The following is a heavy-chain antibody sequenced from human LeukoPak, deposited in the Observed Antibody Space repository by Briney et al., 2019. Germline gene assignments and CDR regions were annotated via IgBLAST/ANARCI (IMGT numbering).Heavy chain of an antibody. J-gene: IGHJ3*02. V-gene: IGHV3-30*04. CDR2: ISYDGTKT. CDR3: ARGRGGNMGDAFDI. Sequence: GGSLRLSCAASGFTFSRYAMHWVRQAPGKGLEWVALISYDGTKTFYADSVEGRFTISRDNSNTLYLQMSSLRAEDTAVYYCARGRGGNMGDAFDIWGQGTMVTVSS. CDR1: GFTFSRYA. D-gene: IGHD4-23*01.